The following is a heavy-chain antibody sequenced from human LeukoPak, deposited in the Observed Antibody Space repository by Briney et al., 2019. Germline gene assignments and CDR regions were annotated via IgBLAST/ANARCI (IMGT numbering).Heavy chain of an antibody. Sequence: GGSLRLSCAASGFTFSSYSMNWGRQAPGKGLEGVSSISSSSSYIYYADSVKGRFTISRDNAKNSLYLQMNSLSAEHTAVYYCARALYYYGSGSYYFYYYGMDVWGQGTTVTVSS. D-gene: IGHD3-10*01. J-gene: IGHJ6*02. V-gene: IGHV3-21*01. CDR3: ARALYYYGSGSYYFYYYGMDV. CDR1: GFTFSSYS. CDR2: ISSSSSYI.